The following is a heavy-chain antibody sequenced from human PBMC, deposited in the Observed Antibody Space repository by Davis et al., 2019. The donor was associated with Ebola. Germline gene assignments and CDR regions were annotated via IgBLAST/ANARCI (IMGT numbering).Heavy chain of an antibody. V-gene: IGHV4-39*01. Sequence: MPSETLSLTCTVSGGSISSSTYYWGWIRQPPGKGLEWIGNMYYSGSSYYNPSLKSRVTISVDTSKNQFSLKLTSVTATDTAVYYCATSPGYRSAWGGGMWFDPWGQGTLVTVSS. D-gene: IGHD6-19*01. CDR3: ATSPGYRSAWGGGMWFDP. J-gene: IGHJ5*02. CDR2: MYYSGSS. CDR1: GGSISSSTYY.